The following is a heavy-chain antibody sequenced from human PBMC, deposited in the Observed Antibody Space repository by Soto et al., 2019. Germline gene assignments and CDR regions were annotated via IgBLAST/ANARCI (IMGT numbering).Heavy chain of an antibody. D-gene: IGHD6-6*01. Sequence: GGSLRLSCAASGFTFSNAWMSWVRQAPGKGLEWVGRIKSKTDGGTTDYAAPVKGRFTISRDDSKNTLYLQMNSLKTEDTAVYYCTTAPYSSSSGVDYWGQGTLVTVS. V-gene: IGHV3-15*01. CDR1: GFTFSNAW. CDR3: TTAPYSSSSGVDY. CDR2: IKSKTDGGTT. J-gene: IGHJ4*02.